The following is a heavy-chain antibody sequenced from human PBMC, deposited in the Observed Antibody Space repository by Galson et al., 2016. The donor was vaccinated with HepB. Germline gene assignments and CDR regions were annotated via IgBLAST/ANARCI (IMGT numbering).Heavy chain of an antibody. CDR3: ARLAVAGIAGVVDY. V-gene: IGHV4-39*01. J-gene: IGHJ4*02. Sequence: SETLSLTCTVSGDSIRNSGYHWAWIRQSPGRGLEWIGTIYYTGTTFFNASLKSRVVLSIDTSKGQFSLRLTSMTAADTGVYFCARLAVAGIAGVVDYWGQGSLVTVSS. CDR1: GDSIRNSGYH. CDR2: IYYTGTT. D-gene: IGHD6-19*01.